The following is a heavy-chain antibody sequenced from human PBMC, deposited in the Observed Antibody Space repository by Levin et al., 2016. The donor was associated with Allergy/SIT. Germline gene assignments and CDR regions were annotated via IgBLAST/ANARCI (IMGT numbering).Heavy chain of an antibody. CDR2: TSYDERNK. V-gene: IGHV3-30*04. J-gene: IGHJ4*02. CDR3: ARDHNWGVHFDS. Sequence: GGSLRLSCAASGFTFRNYAMHWVRQAPGKGLEWVAVTSYDERNKYFADSVKGRVTISRDNSKNMVYLEMSSLRAEDTAVYYCARDHNWGVHFDSWGQGTLVTVSS. D-gene: IGHD3-16*01. CDR1: GFTFRNYA.